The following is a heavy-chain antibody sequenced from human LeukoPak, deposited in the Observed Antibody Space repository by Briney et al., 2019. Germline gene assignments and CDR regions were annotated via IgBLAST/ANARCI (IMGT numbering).Heavy chain of an antibody. V-gene: IGHV3-30*04. CDR2: ISYDGSNK. J-gene: IGHJ4*02. D-gene: IGHD3-22*01. CDR1: GFTFSSYA. Sequence: GGSLRLSCAASGFTFSSYAMHWVRQAPGKGLEWVAVISYDGSNKYYADSVKGRFTISRDNSKNTLYLQMNSLRAEDTAVYYCAKGPGYDSSGYYFTREYYFDYWGQGTLVTVSS. CDR3: AKGPGYDSSGYYFTREYYFDY.